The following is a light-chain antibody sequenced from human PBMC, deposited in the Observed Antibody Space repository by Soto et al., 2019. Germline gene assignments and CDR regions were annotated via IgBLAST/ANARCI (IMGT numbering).Light chain of an antibody. CDR2: AAS. Sequence: DLQMSQSPSSLSASVGDRATTPRRESQGIRKDLGWYQQQQGKAPKSXIYAASSLQSGVRSRFSGTGSGTDFTLTISSLQPDDFATCYCQQYKTCSGTFGGGTKVDIK. J-gene: IGKJ4*01. V-gene: IGKV1-17*01. CDR3: QQYKTCSGT. CDR1: QGIRKD.